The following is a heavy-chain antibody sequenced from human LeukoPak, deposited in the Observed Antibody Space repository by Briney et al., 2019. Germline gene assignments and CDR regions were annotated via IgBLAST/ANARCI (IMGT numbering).Heavy chain of an antibody. Sequence: QSGGSLRLSCAASGFTFSSYGMHWVRQAPGKGLEWVAFIRYDGSNKYYADSVKGRFTISRDNSKNTLYLQMNSLRAEDTAVYYCAKGTSGSYTMIVVVSNAFDIWGQGTMVTVSS. CDR2: IRYDGSNK. CDR3: AKGTSGSYTMIVVVSNAFDI. J-gene: IGHJ3*02. CDR1: GFTFSSYG. D-gene: IGHD3-22*01. V-gene: IGHV3-30*02.